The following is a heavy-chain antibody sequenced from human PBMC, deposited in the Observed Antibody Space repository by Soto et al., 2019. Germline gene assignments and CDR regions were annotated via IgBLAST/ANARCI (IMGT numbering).Heavy chain of an antibody. CDR3: ARVVETAAVPLDY. Sequence: QVQLVQSGAEVKKPGASVKVSCKASGYTFINYYIHWVRQAPGQRLEWMGWINPKSGATHYTPTFQGRVTMTGDTSINTAYMEVTWLTSDDTAVYYCARVVETAAVPLDYWGQGTQVTVSS. CDR1: GYTFINYY. V-gene: IGHV1-2*02. CDR2: INPKSGAT. J-gene: IGHJ4*02. D-gene: IGHD5-18*01.